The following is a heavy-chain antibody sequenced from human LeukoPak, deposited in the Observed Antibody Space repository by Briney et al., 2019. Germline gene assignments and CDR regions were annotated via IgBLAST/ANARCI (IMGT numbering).Heavy chain of an antibody. J-gene: IGHJ4*01. Sequence: ASVKVSCKASGYTLTDYYLHWVRQAPGQGLKWMGWINPNSGATHYAQSFQARVTMTRDTSIASSYMELTGLESDDTAVYYCARGRRILGGPENAGDFSDFWGQGSLVTVSS. CDR1: GYTLTDYY. CDR2: INPNSGAT. D-gene: IGHD3-16*01. V-gene: IGHV1-2*02. CDR3: ARGRRILGGPENAGDFSDF.